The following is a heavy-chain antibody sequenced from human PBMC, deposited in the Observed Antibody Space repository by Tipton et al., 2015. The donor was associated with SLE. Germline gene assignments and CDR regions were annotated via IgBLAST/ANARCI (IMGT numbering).Heavy chain of an antibody. V-gene: IGHV3-33*08. CDR2: ILYDGSKK. CDR3: ARDKSKLFDY. Sequence: RSLRLSCAASGFTFSSSAMSWVRQAPEKGLEWVAFILYDGSKKYHADSVKGRFTISRDKSKNTLYLEMNSLRAEDTAVYYCARDKSKLFDYWGQGTLVTVSS. J-gene: IGHJ4*02. CDR1: GFTFSSSA.